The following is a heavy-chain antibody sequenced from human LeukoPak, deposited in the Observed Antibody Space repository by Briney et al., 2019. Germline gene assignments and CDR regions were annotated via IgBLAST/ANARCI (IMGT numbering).Heavy chain of an antibody. CDR1: GFALSTYW. CDR3: ASWGAGGNS. CDR2: INPDGSGK. V-gene: IGHV3-7*01. J-gene: IGHJ4*02. Sequence: GSLRLSCEASGFALSTYWVNWVRRVPGKGLDWVANINPDGSGKRYVDSVKGRFTIARDNADNSLSLQMNSLRAEDTAVYYCASWGAGGNSWGQGTLVTVSS. D-gene: IGHD3-16*01.